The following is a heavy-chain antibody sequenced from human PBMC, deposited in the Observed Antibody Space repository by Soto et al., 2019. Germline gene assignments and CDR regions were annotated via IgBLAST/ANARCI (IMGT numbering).Heavy chain of an antibody. Sequence: SETLSLTCAVYGGSFSAYHCSWILQAPGKGLEWIGEIDYRGNTNYIPSLRSRVSMSVDTSKNQFSLRLSAVTAADTAVYFCARSMNDHKHHHWGFDNWGHGTRVTVSS. CDR1: GGSFSAYH. D-gene: IGHD7-27*01. J-gene: IGHJ4*01. CDR3: ARSMNDHKHHHWGFDN. CDR2: IDYRGNT. V-gene: IGHV4-34*01.